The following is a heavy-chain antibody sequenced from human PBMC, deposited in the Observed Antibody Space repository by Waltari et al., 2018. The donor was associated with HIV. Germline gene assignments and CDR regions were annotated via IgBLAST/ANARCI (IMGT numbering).Heavy chain of an antibody. Sequence: QVQLVESGGGVVQPGRSLRLSCAASGFTFNSYAMHWVRQAPGKGLEWVAVISYDGSNKYYADSVKGRFTISRDNSKNTLYLQMNSLRAEDTAVYYCARARFLEWPMTAFDIWGQGTMVTVSS. CDR2: ISYDGSNK. CDR1: GFTFNSYA. V-gene: IGHV3-30-3*01. D-gene: IGHD3-3*01. CDR3: ARARFLEWPMTAFDI. J-gene: IGHJ3*02.